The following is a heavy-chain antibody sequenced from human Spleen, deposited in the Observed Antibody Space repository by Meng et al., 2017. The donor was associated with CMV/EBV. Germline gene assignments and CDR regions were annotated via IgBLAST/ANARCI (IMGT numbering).Heavy chain of an antibody. Sequence: GESLKISCAASGFTFSSYAMHWVRQAPGKGLEWVAVISYDGSNKYYADSVKGRFTISRDNSKNTLYLQMNSLRAEDTAVYYCARRLQPYYFDYWGQGTLVTVSS. V-gene: IGHV3-30-3*01. CDR1: GFTFSSYA. CDR2: ISYDGSNK. D-gene: IGHD5-24*01. CDR3: ARRLQPYYFDY. J-gene: IGHJ4*02.